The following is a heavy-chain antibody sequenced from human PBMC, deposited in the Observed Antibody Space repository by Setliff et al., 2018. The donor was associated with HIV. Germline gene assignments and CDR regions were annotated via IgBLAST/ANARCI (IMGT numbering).Heavy chain of an antibody. J-gene: IGHJ5*02. D-gene: IGHD3-10*01. V-gene: IGHV1-69*13. Sequence: GASVKVSCKASGYTFTKYGISWVRQAPGQGLEWMGGIIPIFGKTNYAQNFQGRVTITADESTSTAYMELNTLRSEDTAIYYCAREGRPYYDSGRNWFDPWGQGTLVTVSS. CDR3: AREGRPYYDSGRNWFDP. CDR1: GYTFTKYG. CDR2: IIPIFGKT.